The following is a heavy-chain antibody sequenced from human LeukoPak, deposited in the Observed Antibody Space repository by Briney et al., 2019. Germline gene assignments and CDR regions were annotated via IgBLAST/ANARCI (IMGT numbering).Heavy chain of an antibody. D-gene: IGHD4-23*01. CDR1: GGSISSGSYY. CDR2: IYTSGST. V-gene: IGHV4-61*02. J-gene: IGHJ4*02. CDR3: ARTRGGNQFDY. Sequence: SETLSLTCTVSGGSISSGSYYWSWIRQPAGKGLEWIGRIYTSGSTNYNPSLKSRVAISVDTSKNQFSLKLSSVTAADTAVYYCARTRGGNQFDYWGQGTLVTVSS.